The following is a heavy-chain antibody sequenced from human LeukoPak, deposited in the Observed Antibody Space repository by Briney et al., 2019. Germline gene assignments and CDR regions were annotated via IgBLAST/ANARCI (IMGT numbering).Heavy chain of an antibody. D-gene: IGHD3-22*01. V-gene: IGHV1-18*01. CDR2: ISAYNGNT. J-gene: IGHJ4*02. CDR1: GYTFTSYG. CDR3: ARDTYYYDSSGYYARIDY. Sequence: ASVKVSCKASGYTFTSYGISWVRQAPGQGLERMGWISAYNGNTNYAQKLQGRVTMTTDTSTSTAYMELRSLRSDDTAVYYCARDTYYYDSSGYYARIDYWGQGTLVTVSS.